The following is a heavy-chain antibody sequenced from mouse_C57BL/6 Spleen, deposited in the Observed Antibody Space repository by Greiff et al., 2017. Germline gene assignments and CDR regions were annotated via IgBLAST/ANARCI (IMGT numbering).Heavy chain of an antibody. Sequence: QVQLPQPGAELVRPGSSVKLSCKASGYTFTSYWMDWVKQRPGQGLEWIGNIYPSDSETHYNQKFKDKATLTVDKSSSTAYMQLSSLTSEDSAVYYCATTAYYTPCFAYWGQGTLVTVSA. CDR1: GYTFTSYW. V-gene: IGHV1-61*01. D-gene: IGHD2-12*01. CDR3: ATTAYYTPCFAY. J-gene: IGHJ3*01. CDR2: IYPSDSET.